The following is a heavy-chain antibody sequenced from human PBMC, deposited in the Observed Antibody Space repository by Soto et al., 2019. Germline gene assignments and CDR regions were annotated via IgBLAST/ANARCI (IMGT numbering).Heavy chain of an antibody. CDR2: ISYDGSNK. Sequence: GRSLRLSCAASGFPFSRYGMHWVRQAPGKGLEWVAVISYDGSNKYYADSVKGRFTISRDNSKNTLYLQMNSLRAEDTAVYYCAKDRTNSFIDYWGQGTLVTVSS. V-gene: IGHV3-30*18. J-gene: IGHJ4*02. CDR3: AKDRTNSFIDY. CDR1: GFPFSRYG. D-gene: IGHD2-21*01.